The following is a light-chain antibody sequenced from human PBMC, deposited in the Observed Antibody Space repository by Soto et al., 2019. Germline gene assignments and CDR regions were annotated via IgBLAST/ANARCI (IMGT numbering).Light chain of an antibody. CDR1: QSLLHSNGYNS. Sequence: IVMTQSPLSLPVTPGEPASISCRSSQSLLHSNGYNSLDWYLQKPGQSPQLLIYLGSNRASGVPDRFSGSGSGTDFTLKISRVEAEDVGFYHCMQALQTPFTFGPGTKVDIK. J-gene: IGKJ3*01. CDR3: MQALQTPFT. V-gene: IGKV2-28*01. CDR2: LGS.